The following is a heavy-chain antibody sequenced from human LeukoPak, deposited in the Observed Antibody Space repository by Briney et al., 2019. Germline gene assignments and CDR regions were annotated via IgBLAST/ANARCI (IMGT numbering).Heavy chain of an antibody. Sequence: GGSLRLSCAASGFTFSSYSMTWVRQAPGKGLEWVSPISSSSSYIYYADSVKGRFTISRDNAKNSLYLQMNSLSAEDTAVYYCASRLGFDIWGQGTMVTVSS. CDR2: ISSSSSYI. CDR3: ASRLGFDI. V-gene: IGHV3-21*01. J-gene: IGHJ3*02. D-gene: IGHD6-6*01. CDR1: GFTFSSYS.